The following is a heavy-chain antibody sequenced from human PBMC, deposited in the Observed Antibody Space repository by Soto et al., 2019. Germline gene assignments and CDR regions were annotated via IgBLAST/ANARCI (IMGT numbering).Heavy chain of an antibody. Sequence: LGESLKISCKGSGYSFTSYWIGWVRQMPGKSLEWMGIIYPGDSDTRYSPSFQGQVTISADKSISTAYLQWSSLKASDTAMYYCARLAVFGVVISPYYYYGMDVWGQGTTVTVSS. CDR1: GYSFTSYW. CDR3: ARLAVFGVVISPYYYYGMDV. D-gene: IGHD3-3*01. V-gene: IGHV5-51*01. J-gene: IGHJ6*02. CDR2: IYPGDSDT.